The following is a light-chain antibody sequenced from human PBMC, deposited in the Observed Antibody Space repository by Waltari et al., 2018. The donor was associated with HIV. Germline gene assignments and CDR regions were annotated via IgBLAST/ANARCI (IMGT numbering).Light chain of an antibody. CDR2: ADS. V-gene: IGLV3-1*01. CDR1: KLGDKY. CDR3: RAWDSSTVV. J-gene: IGLJ2*01. Sequence: QPPSVSVSPGQTASITCSGDKLGDKYACWYQQKPGQSPVLLIYADSRRPSGIPERFSGSKSGNTATLTIRGTQAMDEADYYCRAWDSSTVVFGGGTKLTVL.